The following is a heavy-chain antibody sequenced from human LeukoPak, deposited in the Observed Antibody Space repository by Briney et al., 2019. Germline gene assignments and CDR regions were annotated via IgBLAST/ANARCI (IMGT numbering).Heavy chain of an antibody. J-gene: IGHJ4*02. CDR2: IWYDGSKK. D-gene: IGHD2-2*01. Sequence: GGSLRLSCAASGFTFTNYGIHWVRQAPGKGLEWVAVIWYDGSKKYYADSVKGRFTISRDNSKKTLYLQMNSLRAEDMAVYYCAKNGDAGAAIGGGFDYWGQGTLVTVSS. CDR1: GFTFTNYG. CDR3: AKNGDAGAAIGGGFDY. V-gene: IGHV3-33*06.